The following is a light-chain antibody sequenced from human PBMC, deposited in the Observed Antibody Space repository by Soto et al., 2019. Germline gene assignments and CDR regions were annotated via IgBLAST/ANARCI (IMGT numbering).Light chain of an antibody. V-gene: IGKV1-33*01. CDR1: QDISNY. CDR3: QQYDNLPFT. CDR2: DAS. Sequence: DIQMTQSPSSLSASVGDRVTITCQASQDISNYLNWYQQKPGKAPKFLIYDASNLETGVPSRFSGSGSGTDFTFTISSLQPEDIATYYCQQYDNLPFTFGGGTKVVIK. J-gene: IGKJ4*01.